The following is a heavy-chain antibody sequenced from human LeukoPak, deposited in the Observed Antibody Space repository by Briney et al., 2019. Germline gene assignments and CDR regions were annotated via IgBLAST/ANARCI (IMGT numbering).Heavy chain of an antibody. Sequence: ASVKVSCKASGYTSTGYYMHWVRQAPGQGLEWMGWINPNSGGTNYAQKFQGRVTMTRDTSISTAYMELSRLRSDDTAVYYCARVRPSTTIFGVVITNYFDYWGQGTLVTVSS. CDR1: GYTSTGYY. CDR2: INPNSGGT. D-gene: IGHD3-3*01. CDR3: ARVRPSTTIFGVVITNYFDY. J-gene: IGHJ4*02. V-gene: IGHV1-2*02.